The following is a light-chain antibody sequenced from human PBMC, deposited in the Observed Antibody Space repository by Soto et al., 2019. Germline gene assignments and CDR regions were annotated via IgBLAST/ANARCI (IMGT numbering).Light chain of an antibody. J-gene: IGKJ1*01. Sequence: DIQMTQSPSSLSASVGDRVTITCRPSQIISSYLNWYQQKPGKAPKLLIYAASSLQSGVPSRFSGSGSGTDFTLTISSLQPEDFATYYCQQSYSTPPTFGQGTKVEIK. CDR3: QQSYSTPPT. V-gene: IGKV1-39*01. CDR1: QIISSY. CDR2: AAS.